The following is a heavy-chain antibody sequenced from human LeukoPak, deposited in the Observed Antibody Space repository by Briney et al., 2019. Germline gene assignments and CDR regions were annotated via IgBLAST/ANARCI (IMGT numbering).Heavy chain of an antibody. CDR1: GFTFSNYD. J-gene: IGHJ3*02. CDR2: ISYDGTNK. Sequence: PGGSLRLSCAASGFTFSNYDMHWVRQAPGKGLEWVAVISYDGTNKYYADSVKGRFTISRDNSKSTLYLQMNSLRAEDTAVYYCAKDLLTGNDAFDIWGQGTMVTVSS. D-gene: IGHD7-27*01. V-gene: IGHV3-30*18. CDR3: AKDLLTGNDAFDI.